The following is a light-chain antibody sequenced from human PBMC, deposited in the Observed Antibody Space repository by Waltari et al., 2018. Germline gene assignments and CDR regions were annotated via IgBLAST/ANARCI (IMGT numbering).Light chain of an antibody. CDR2: GAS. Sequence: EIMLTLSPVSLSLSPGERATLSCRASQSISRYLSWYQQQPGQAPKLLIYGASNRATGIPPRFSGSGSGTDFSLTISGLGPEDSAVYYCQHHFRLPATFGQGTKVEIK. CDR1: QSISRY. V-gene: IGKV3-20*01. CDR3: QHHFRLPAT. J-gene: IGKJ1*01.